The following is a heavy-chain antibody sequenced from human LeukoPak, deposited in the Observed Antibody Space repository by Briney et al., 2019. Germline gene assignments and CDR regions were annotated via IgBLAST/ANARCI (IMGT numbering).Heavy chain of an antibody. V-gene: IGHV1-24*01. CDR2: FDPEDGET. J-gene: IGHJ4*02. CDR1: GYTLTELS. Sequence: ASVKVSCKVSGYTLTELSMHWVRQAPGKGLEWMGGFDPEDGETIYAQKFQGRVTMTEDTSTDTAYMELSSLRSEDTAVYYCATDLRDYVWGSYRRFDYRGQGTLVTVSS. CDR3: ATDLRDYVWGSYRRFDY. D-gene: IGHD3-16*02.